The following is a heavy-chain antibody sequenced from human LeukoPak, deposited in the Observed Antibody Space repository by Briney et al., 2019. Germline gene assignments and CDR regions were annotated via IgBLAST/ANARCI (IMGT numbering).Heavy chain of an antibody. Sequence: GGSLRLSCAASGFTFSSYAMYWVRQAPGKGLEYVSAISGNGVSTFYANSVKGRFTISRDNSKSTLYLQMGSLRAEDMAVYYCAGGLGWFNPFDYWGQGTLVTVSS. CDR3: AGGLGWFNPFDY. CDR2: ISGNGVST. D-gene: IGHD3-10*01. J-gene: IGHJ4*02. CDR1: GFTFSSYA. V-gene: IGHV3-64*01.